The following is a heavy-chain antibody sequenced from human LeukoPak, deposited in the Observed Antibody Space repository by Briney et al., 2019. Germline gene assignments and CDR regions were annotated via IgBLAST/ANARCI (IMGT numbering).Heavy chain of an antibody. CDR3: ARLRQLDIDY. CDR2: IFSSGSI. D-gene: IGHD6-6*01. J-gene: IGHJ4*02. Sequence: SETLSLTCTVSVGSIRDYDWSWIRQPAGKGPEWIGRIFSSGSINYNPSLKSRVTISVDKSNTQFSLKLTSVTAEDTAVYYCARLRQLDIDYWGQGTLVSVSS. CDR1: VGSIRDYD. V-gene: IGHV4-4*07.